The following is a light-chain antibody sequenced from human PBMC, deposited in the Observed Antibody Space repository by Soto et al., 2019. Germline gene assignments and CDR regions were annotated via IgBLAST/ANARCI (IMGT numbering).Light chain of an antibody. Sequence: QPVLTQSPSASASLGASVKLTCTLSSGHSSYAIAWHQQQPEKGPRYLMKLNSDGSHSKGDGIPERFSGSSSGAERYLTISSLQSEDEADYYCQNWGTGTPVFGTGTKLTVL. CDR1: SGHSSYA. CDR2: LNSDGSH. V-gene: IGLV4-69*01. CDR3: QNWGTGTPV. J-gene: IGLJ1*01.